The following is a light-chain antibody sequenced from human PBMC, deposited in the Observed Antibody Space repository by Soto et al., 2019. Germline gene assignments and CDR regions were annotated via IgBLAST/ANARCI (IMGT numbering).Light chain of an antibody. Sequence: QSVLTQPASVSGSPGQSITISCTGSSSDIRVYNYVSWYQQHPGKAPKLLIYDVTDRPSGVSNRFSGSKSGNTASLTISGHQAEDKADYYCSSYSSDTTPVIFGGGTKLTVL. CDR3: SSYSSDTTPVI. CDR2: DVT. V-gene: IGLV2-14*03. J-gene: IGLJ2*01. CDR1: SSDIRVYNY.